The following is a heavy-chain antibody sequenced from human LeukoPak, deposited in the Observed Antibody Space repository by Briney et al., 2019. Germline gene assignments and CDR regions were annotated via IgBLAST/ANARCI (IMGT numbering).Heavy chain of an antibody. CDR1: GGSISSYY. CDR3: ARDQTXXXAFDI. Sequence: SETLSLTCTVSGGSISSYYWSWIRQYPGKGLEWIGYIYYSGRTYYNPSLRSRVTISVDTSTNQFSLRLSSVNAADTAVYYCARDQTXXXAFDIWGQGAMVTVSS. V-gene: IGHV4-59*06. J-gene: IGHJ3*02. CDR2: IYYSGRT. D-gene: IGHD5-24*01.